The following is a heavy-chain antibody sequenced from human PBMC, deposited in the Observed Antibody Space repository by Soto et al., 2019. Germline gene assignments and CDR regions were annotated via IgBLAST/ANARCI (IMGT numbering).Heavy chain of an antibody. D-gene: IGHD2-2*01. CDR2: INPNSGGT. V-gene: IGHV1-2*02. CDR1: GYTFTGYY. CDR3: ARVSPQPGYCSSTSCYLAWSYNWFDP. Sequence: ASVKVSCKASGYTFTGYYMHWVRQAPLQGLEWMGWINPNSGGTNSAQSFQGRVTMTRDTSISTAYMELSRLRSDDTAVYHCARVSPQPGYCSSTSCYLAWSYNWFDPWVQGTLVTVS. J-gene: IGHJ5*02.